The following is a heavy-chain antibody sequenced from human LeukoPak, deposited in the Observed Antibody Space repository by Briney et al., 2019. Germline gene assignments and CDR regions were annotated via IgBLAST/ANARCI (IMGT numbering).Heavy chain of an antibody. D-gene: IGHD5-18*01. CDR1: GFTFSSYW. J-gene: IGHJ6*02. CDR3: ARGPVDTAMVGYYYGMDV. CDR2: INSDGSST. Sequence: GGSLRLSCAASGFTFSSYWMPWVRQAPGKGLVWVSRINSDGSSTSYADSVKGRFTISRDNAKNTLYLQMNSLRAEDTAVYYCARGPVDTAMVGYYYGMDVWGQGTTVTVSS. V-gene: IGHV3-74*01.